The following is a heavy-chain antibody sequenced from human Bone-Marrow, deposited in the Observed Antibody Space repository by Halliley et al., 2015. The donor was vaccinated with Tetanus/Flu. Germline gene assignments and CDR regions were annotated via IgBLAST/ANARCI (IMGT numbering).Heavy chain of an antibody. Sequence: SLRLSCVASGFTFNRYWMHWVRQAPGKGLEWVSRSNSDESTTNYADSVKGRFTISRDNAKNTLYLQTSSLRAEDTAVYFCARGANWDGYLLDYWGQGTLVSVSS. D-gene: IGHD3-22*01. CDR1: GFTFNRYW. CDR2: SNSDESTT. V-gene: IGHV3-74*01. CDR3: ARGANWDGYLLDY. J-gene: IGHJ4*02.